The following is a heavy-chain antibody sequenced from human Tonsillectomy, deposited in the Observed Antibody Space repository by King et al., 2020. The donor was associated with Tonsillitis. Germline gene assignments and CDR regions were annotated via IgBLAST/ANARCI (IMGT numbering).Heavy chain of an antibody. V-gene: IGHV3-30*03. J-gene: IGHJ4*02. D-gene: IGHD1-1*01. CDR1: GLTLSSYG. CDR3: ARPKSTTSMDFLIDF. CDR2: ISNDGSYK. Sequence: VQLVESGGGVVQPGRSLRLSCAASGLTLSSYGMHWVRQAPGKGLEWVAVISNDGSYKYYAESVKGRFTISRDNSKNKLYLQMNSLRTEDTAVYYCARPKSTTSMDFLIDFWGQGTLVTVSS.